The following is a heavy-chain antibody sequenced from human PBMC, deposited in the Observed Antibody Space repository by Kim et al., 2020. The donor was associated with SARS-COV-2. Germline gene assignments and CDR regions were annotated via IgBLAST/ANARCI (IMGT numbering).Heavy chain of an antibody. J-gene: IGHJ4*02. CDR2: IRSNAYGGAT. CDR3: NKGANDDDTSDH. Sequence: GGSLRLSCTASGFNSGDFAMTWVRQAPGKGLEWVGFIRSNAYGGATEYAASVNGRFVISRDDSKSITYLEMNSLRIEDTAVYYCNKGANDDDTSDHWGQGTLVTVSS. D-gene: IGHD2-8*01. V-gene: IGHV3-49*04. CDR1: GFNSGDFA.